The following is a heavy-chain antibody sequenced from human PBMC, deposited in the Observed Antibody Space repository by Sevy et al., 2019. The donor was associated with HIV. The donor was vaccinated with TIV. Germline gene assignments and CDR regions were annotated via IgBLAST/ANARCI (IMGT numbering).Heavy chain of an antibody. V-gene: IGHV4-34*01. CDR3: ARSPPVVVVPGAPSWFDP. D-gene: IGHD2-2*01. J-gene: IGHJ5*02. CDR2: INERGIT. CDR1: DGSFSGYY. Sequence: ASETLSLTCAVHDGSFSGYYWNWIRQLPGKGLEWIGEINERGITYYNPSLKSRVTISVDTSKKQFSLKLNSVTAVDSAVYFCARSPPVVVVPGAPSWFDPWGQGTLVTVSS.